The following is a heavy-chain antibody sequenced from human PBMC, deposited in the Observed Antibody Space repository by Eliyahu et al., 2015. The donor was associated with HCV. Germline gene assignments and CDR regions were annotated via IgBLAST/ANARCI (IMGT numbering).Heavy chain of an antibody. V-gene: IGHV4-59*13. Sequence: QVQLQESGPGLVKPSETLSLTCTXSGGSITTYYGAGIGRPPGKGLEWIGYIHYXGSTNYXPSLKSRXTISLDTSKXQXSLKLTSVTAADTAVYFCASGGGGIAVAGTGGWFDPWGQGTLVTVSS. CDR2: IHYXGST. J-gene: IGHJ5*02. D-gene: IGHD6-19*01. CDR1: GGSITTYY. CDR3: ASGGGGIAVAGTGGWFDP.